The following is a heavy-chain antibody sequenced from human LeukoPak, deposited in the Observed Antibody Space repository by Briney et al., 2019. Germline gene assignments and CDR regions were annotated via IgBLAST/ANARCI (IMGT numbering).Heavy chain of an antibody. CDR2: IYYSGST. D-gene: IGHD6-13*01. V-gene: IGHV4-59*01. Sequence: SETLSLTCTVSGGSISSYYWSWIRQPPGKGLEWIGYIYYSGSTNYNPSLKSRVTISVDTSKNQFSLKLSSVTAADTAAYYCARDSYSSSWYKGVGWFDPWGQGTLVTVSS. CDR1: GGSISSYY. J-gene: IGHJ5*02. CDR3: ARDSYSSSWYKGVGWFDP.